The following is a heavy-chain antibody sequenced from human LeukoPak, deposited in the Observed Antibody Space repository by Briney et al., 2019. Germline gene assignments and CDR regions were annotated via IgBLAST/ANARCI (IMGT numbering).Heavy chain of an antibody. Sequence: ASVKVSCKASGYTFTSYGISWVRQAPGQGLEWMGWISAYNGNTNYAQKLQGRVTMTTDTSTSTAYMELRSLRSDDTAVFYCARTGGMVRGVIRSPMDVWGQGTTVTVSS. D-gene: IGHD3-10*01. J-gene: IGHJ6*02. CDR2: ISAYNGNT. CDR3: ARTGGMVRGVIRSPMDV. V-gene: IGHV1-18*01. CDR1: GYTFTSYG.